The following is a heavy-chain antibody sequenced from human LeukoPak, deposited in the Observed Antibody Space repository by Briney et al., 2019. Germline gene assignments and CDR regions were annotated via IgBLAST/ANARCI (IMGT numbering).Heavy chain of an antibody. CDR3: AKEVYRYVWPAADS. D-gene: IGHD3/OR15-3a*01. V-gene: IGHV3-30*18. CDR1: GFTFSSYG. J-gene: IGHJ5*02. Sequence: GGSLRLSCAASGFTFSSYGMHWVRQAPGKGLEWVAVISYDGSNKYYADSVKGRFTISRDNSKNTLYLQMNSLRAEDTAVYYCAKEVYRYVWPAADSWGQGTLVTVSS. CDR2: ISYDGSNK.